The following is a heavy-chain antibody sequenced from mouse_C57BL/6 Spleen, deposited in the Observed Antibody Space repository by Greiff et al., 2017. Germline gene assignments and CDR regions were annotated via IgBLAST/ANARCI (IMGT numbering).Heavy chain of an antibody. CDR1: GYTFTDYE. CDR2: IDPETGGT. Sequence: QVQLKQSGAELVRPGASVTLSCKASGYTFTDYEMHWVKQTPVHGLEWIGAIDPETGGTAYNQKFKGKAILTADKSSSTAYMELRSLTSEDSAVYYCTRVYYGSSGFAYWGQGTLVTVSA. D-gene: IGHD1-1*01. CDR3: TRVYYGSSGFAY. J-gene: IGHJ3*01. V-gene: IGHV1-15*01.